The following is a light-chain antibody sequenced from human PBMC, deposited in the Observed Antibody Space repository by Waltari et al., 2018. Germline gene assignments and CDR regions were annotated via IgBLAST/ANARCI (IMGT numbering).Light chain of an antibody. Sequence: SCRASQSVARSLAWYQQRPGQAPRLRIYGASIRATGIPDRFSGGGSGTDFSLTISRLESEDFAAYHCQHYVSLPVTFGQGTKVEIK. V-gene: IGKV3-20*01. J-gene: IGKJ1*01. CDR2: GAS. CDR1: QSVARS. CDR3: QHYVSLPVT.